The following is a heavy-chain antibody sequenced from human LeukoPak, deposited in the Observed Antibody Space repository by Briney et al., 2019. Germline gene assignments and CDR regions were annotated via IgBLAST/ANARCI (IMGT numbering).Heavy chain of an antibody. V-gene: IGHV4-34*01. Sequence: ETLSLTCAVYGGSFSGYYWSWIRQPPGKGLEWIGEINHSGSTNYNPSLKSRVTISVDTSKNQFSLKLSSVTAADTAVYYCARGGYNELDYWGQGILVTVSS. J-gene: IGHJ4*02. D-gene: IGHD5-24*01. CDR2: INHSGST. CDR3: ARGGYNELDY. CDR1: GGSFSGYY.